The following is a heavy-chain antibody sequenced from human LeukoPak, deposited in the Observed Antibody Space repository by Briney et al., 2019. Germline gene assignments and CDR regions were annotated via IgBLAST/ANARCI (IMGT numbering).Heavy chain of an antibody. Sequence: PGGSLRLSCAASGFTFSSYWMHWVRQAPGKGLVWVSRINSDGSSTSYADSVKGRFTISRDNAKNSLYLQMSSLRAEDTAVYYCASGPEAARFDYWGQGTLVTVSS. CDR3: ASGPEAARFDY. J-gene: IGHJ4*02. V-gene: IGHV3-74*01. CDR1: GFTFSSYW. CDR2: INSDGSST. D-gene: IGHD6-6*01.